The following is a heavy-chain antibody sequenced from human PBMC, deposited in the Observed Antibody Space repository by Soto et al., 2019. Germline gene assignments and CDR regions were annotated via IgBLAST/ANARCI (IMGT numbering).Heavy chain of an antibody. D-gene: IGHD2-21*01. CDR2: IYYSGST. CDR3: ASTYCGGDCYQYYFDY. Sequence: SETLSLTCTVSGGSISSSSYYWGWIRQPPGKGLEWIGSIYYSGSTYYNPSLKSRVTISVDTSKNQFSLKLSSVTAADTAVYYCASTYCGGDCYQYYFDYWGQGTLVTVSS. V-gene: IGHV4-39*01. CDR1: GGSISSSSYY. J-gene: IGHJ4*02.